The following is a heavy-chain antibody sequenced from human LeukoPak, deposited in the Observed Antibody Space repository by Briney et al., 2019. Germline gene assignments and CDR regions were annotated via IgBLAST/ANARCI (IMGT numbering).Heavy chain of an antibody. D-gene: IGHD2-2*01. CDR2: ISGSGTST. Sequence: GGSLRLSCAASGFTFSANALSWVRQAPGKGLEWVSAISGSGTSTYYADSVKGRFTISRDNSKNTLYLQMNSLRAEDTAVYYCARGQHRVDYSNDGFDIWGQGTMVTVSS. CDR3: ARGQHRVDYSNDGFDI. V-gene: IGHV3-23*01. J-gene: IGHJ3*02. CDR1: GFTFSANA.